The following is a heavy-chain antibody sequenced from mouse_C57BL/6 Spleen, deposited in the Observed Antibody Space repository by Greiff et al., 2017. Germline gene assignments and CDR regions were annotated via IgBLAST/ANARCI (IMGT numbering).Heavy chain of an antibody. CDR3: AREDYGSSYWYFDV. CDR1: GFNIKDYY. J-gene: IGHJ1*03. D-gene: IGHD1-1*01. Sequence: EVQLQQSGAELVKPGASVKLSCTASGFNIKDYYMHWVKQRTEQGLEWIGRIDPEDGDTKYAPKFQGKATITADTSSNTAYLQLSSLTSEDTAVYYCAREDYGSSYWYFDVWGTGTTVTVSS. V-gene: IGHV14-2*01. CDR2: IDPEDGDT.